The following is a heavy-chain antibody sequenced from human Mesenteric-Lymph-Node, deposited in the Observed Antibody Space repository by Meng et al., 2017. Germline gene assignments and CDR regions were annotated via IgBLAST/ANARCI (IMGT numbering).Heavy chain of an antibody. D-gene: IGHD2/OR15-2a*01. V-gene: IGHV1-3*01. CDR3: ACYCVFRMGATLYAY. J-gene: IGHJ1*01. CDR1: VTTFTVND. Sequence: ALLVLSAAEVEEHGATLKVSFKASVTTFTVNDIHLARQAAGQGLEGMGWINSGNGNIRYSTKFPGLFTFTGNTSASPSFLPVTSLPSDLTALYFSACYCVFRMGATLYAYWGQGTLVTVSS. CDR2: INSGNGNI.